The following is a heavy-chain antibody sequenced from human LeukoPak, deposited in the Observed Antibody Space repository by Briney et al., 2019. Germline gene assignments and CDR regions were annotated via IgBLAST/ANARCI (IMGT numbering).Heavy chain of an antibody. CDR1: GFTFSTYW. CDR2: IKQDGSEK. V-gene: IGHV3-7*01. Sequence: GGSLRLSCAASGFTFSTYWMSWVRQAPGKGLEWVANIKQDGSEKYYVDSVKGRFTISRDNAKNSLYLQMNSLRAEDTAVYYCAREILIYYGSGSYYNGSYWGQGTLVTVSS. D-gene: IGHD3-10*01. J-gene: IGHJ4*02. CDR3: AREILIYYGSGSYYNGSY.